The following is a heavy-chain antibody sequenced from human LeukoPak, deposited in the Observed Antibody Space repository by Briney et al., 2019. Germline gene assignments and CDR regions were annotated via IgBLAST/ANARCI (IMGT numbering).Heavy chain of an antibody. D-gene: IGHD6-19*01. J-gene: IGHJ4*02. CDR3: ATSVIAVAGPLYYFDY. CDR2: FDPEDGET. Sequence: ASVKVSCKVSGYTLTELSMHWVRQAPGKRLEWMGGFDPEDGETIYAQKFQGRVTMTEDTSTDIAYMELSSLRSEDTAVYYCATSVIAVAGPLYYFDYWGQGTLVTVSS. V-gene: IGHV1-24*01. CDR1: GYTLTELS.